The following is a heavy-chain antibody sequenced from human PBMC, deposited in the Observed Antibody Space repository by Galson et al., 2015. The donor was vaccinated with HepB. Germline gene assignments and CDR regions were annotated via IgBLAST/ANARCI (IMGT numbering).Heavy chain of an antibody. CDR1: GYTLTELS. Sequence: SCKVSGYTLTELSMHWVRQAPGKGLEWMGGFDPEDGETIYAQKFQGRVTMTEDTSTDTAYMELSSLRSEDTAVYYCATAPYDSSGPPFDYWGQGTLVTVSS. D-gene: IGHD3-22*01. CDR3: ATAPYDSSGPPFDY. CDR2: FDPEDGET. V-gene: IGHV1-24*01. J-gene: IGHJ4*02.